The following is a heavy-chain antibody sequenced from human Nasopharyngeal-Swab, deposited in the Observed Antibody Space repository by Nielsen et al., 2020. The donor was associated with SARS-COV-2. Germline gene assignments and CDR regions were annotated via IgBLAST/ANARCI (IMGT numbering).Heavy chain of an antibody. Sequence: GGSLGLSCAASGFTFSSYSMNWVRQAPGKGLEWVSYISSSSSTIYYADSVKGRFTISRDNSKNTLYLQMNSLRAEDTAVHYCAKDATRMIVVVITVLAFDIWGQGTMVTVSS. D-gene: IGHD3-22*01. J-gene: IGHJ3*02. CDR1: GFTFSSYS. V-gene: IGHV3-48*01. CDR2: ISSSSSTI. CDR3: AKDATRMIVVVITVLAFDI.